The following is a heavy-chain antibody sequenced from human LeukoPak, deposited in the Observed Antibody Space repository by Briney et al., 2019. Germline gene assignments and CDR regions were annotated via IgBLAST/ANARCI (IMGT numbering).Heavy chain of an antibody. Sequence: ASVKVSCKASGYTFTGYYMHWVRQAPGQGLEWMGWINPNSGGTNYAQKFQGRVTMTRDTSISTAYMELSRLRSDDTAVYYCARASVVRASNDYWGQGTLVTVSS. J-gene: IGHJ4*02. CDR2: INPNSGGT. CDR1: GYTFTGYY. D-gene: IGHD2-15*01. CDR3: ARASVVRASNDY. V-gene: IGHV1-2*02.